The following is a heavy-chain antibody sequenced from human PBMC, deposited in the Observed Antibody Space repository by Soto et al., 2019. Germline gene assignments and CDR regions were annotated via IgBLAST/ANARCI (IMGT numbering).Heavy chain of an antibody. Sequence: GGSMRLSCAASGFTFSSYAMHWVRQAPGKGLEYVSAISSNGGSTYYAKSVKGRFTISRDNAKNTVFLQMGSLRAEDMGVYYCAGDAFDIWGQGTMVTVSS. CDR3: AGDAFDI. CDR1: GFTFSSYA. V-gene: IGHV3-64*01. J-gene: IGHJ3*02. CDR2: ISSNGGST.